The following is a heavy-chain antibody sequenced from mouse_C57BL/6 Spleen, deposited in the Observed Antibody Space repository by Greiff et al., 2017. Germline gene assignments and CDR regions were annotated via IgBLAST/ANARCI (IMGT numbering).Heavy chain of an antibody. CDR3: ARLGRDYYYAMDY. J-gene: IGHJ4*01. CDR1: GYTFTSYW. V-gene: IGHV1-64*01. D-gene: IGHD4-1*01. Sequence: QVQLQQPGAELVKPGASVKLSCKASGYTFTSYWMHWVKQRPGQGLEWIGMIHPNSGSTNYNEKFKSKATLTVDKSSSTAYMQLSSLTSEDSAVXYCARLGRDYYYAMDYWGQGTSVTVSS. CDR2: IHPNSGST.